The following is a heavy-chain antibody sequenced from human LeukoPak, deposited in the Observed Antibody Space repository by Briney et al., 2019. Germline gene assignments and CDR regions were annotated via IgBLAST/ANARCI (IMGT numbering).Heavy chain of an antibody. CDR2: ISGRSSHI. V-gene: IGHV3-21*01. J-gene: IGHJ1*01. D-gene: IGHD3-16*01. Sequence: PGGSLRLSCSAAGFSFSDYDMNWVRQAPGKGLEWVSAISGRSSHIYYGESVKGRFTISRDNAKNSLYLQMDSLGVEDTAVYYCGRAFPPLRTSSAGDLWGQGTLVIVSS. CDR3: GRAFPPLRTSSAGDL. CDR1: GFSFSDYD.